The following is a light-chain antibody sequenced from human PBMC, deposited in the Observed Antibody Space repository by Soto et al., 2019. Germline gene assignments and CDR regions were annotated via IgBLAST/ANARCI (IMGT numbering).Light chain of an antibody. J-gene: IGKJ1*01. CDR2: HAS. V-gene: IGKV1-5*02. Sequence: DIQLTQSPSTLSAPAGDSGTSVCRASQNIRNWLDWYQQKPGTAPMLLIYHASTLESGVPSRFSGSGSGTEFSLTISSLQPDDFATYYCQQYNTYSFGQGTKVDI. CDR1: QNIRNW. CDR3: QQYNTYS.